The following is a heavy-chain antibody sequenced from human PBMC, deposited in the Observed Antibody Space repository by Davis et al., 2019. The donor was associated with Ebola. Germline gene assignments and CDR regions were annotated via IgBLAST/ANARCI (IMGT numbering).Heavy chain of an antibody. V-gene: IGHV6-1*01. Sequence: HSQTLSLTCAISGDSVSGSSGAWNWIRQSPSRGLEWLGRTYYTSKWFNNYAVSVKSRITINPDTSKNQFSLHLNSVAPEDTAVYYCARGWWKSGMDVWGQGTTVTVSS. CDR3: ARGWWKSGMDV. J-gene: IGHJ6*02. D-gene: IGHD6-19*01. CDR2: TYYTSKWFN. CDR1: GDSVSGSSGA.